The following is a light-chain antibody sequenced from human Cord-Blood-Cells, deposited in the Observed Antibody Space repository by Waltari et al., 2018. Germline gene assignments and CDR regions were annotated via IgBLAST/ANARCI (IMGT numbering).Light chain of an antibody. CDR3: QQRSNWPPVT. CDR1: QSFSSSY. CDR2: DAS. Sequence: ETALSQSPGTLSLSPGERATLPCRTSQSFSSSYLAWYQQKPGQAPRLLIYDASNRATGIPARFSGSGSGTDFTLTISSLEPEDFAVYYGQQRSNWPPVTFGQGTRLEIK. J-gene: IGKJ5*01. V-gene: IGKV3D-20*02.